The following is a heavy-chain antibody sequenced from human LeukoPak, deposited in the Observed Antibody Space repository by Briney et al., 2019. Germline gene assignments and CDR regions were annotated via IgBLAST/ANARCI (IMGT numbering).Heavy chain of an antibody. CDR3: VKDSGDSYAFFES. CDR1: GFTFSNHW. J-gene: IGHJ4*02. D-gene: IGHD3-16*01. CDR2: IKHDGAVT. V-gene: IGHV3-7*01. Sequence: AGGSLRLSCVASGFTFSNHWMYWVRQTEKGLAWVAYIKHDGAVTVYVDSVKGRFTISRDNSKNSLYLQMNSLRAEDTGVYYCVKDSGDSYAFFESWGQGTLVTVSS.